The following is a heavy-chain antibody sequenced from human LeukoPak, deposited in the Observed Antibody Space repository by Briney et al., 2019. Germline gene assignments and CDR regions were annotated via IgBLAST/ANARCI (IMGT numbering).Heavy chain of an antibody. V-gene: IGHV3-7*01. Sequence: PGVSLRLSCAASGFTFSSYWLSWVRQAPGKGLVWLTNIKQDGSEKYYVDSVKGRFTISRDNAKNSLYLQMNSLRAEDTAVYYCATAGYSYGFGSYFDYWGQGTLVTVSS. CDR1: GFTFSSYW. CDR3: ATAGYSYGFGSYFDY. D-gene: IGHD5-18*01. J-gene: IGHJ4*02. CDR2: IKQDGSEK.